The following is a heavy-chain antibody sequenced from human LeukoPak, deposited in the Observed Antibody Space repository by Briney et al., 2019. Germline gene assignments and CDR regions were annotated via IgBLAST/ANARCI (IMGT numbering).Heavy chain of an antibody. CDR1: GGSISIYY. Sequence: PSETLSLTCTVSGGSISIYYCSWIRQPPGNGLEWIGYIYNSGSTNYNPSLKSRVTMSVDTSKNQFSLRLNSATAADMDEYSCAKDRELDFWGQGTLVTVSS. CDR2: IYNSGST. J-gene: IGHJ4*02. V-gene: IGHV4-59*01. D-gene: IGHD3-10*01. CDR3: AKDRELDF.